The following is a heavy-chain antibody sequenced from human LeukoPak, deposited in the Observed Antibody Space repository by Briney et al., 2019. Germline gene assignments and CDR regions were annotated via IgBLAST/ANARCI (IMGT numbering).Heavy chain of an antibody. D-gene: IGHD5-18*01. J-gene: IGHJ4*02. Sequence: SETLSLTCTVSGGSISSSSYYWGWIRQPPGKGLEWIGSIYYSGSTNYNPSLKSRVTISVDTSKNQFSLKLSSVTAADTAVYYCARVSDDTAMVTAADYWGQGTLVTVSS. CDR3: ARVSDDTAMVTAADY. CDR1: GGSISSSSYY. CDR2: IYYSGST. V-gene: IGHV4-39*07.